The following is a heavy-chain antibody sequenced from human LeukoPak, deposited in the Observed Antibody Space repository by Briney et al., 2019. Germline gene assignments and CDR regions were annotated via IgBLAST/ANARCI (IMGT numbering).Heavy chain of an antibody. J-gene: IGHJ6*02. CDR2: ISDIGSI. CDR1: GGSISSYY. CDR3: APIAVAGTTYYYYGMDV. Sequence: PSETLSLTCTVSGGSISSYYWSWIRQPPGKGLEWIAYISDIGSINYNPSLKSRVTISLDTSKNQFSLKLSSVTAADTAVYYCAPIAVAGTTYYYYGMDVWGQGTTVTVSS. D-gene: IGHD6-19*01. V-gene: IGHV4-59*08.